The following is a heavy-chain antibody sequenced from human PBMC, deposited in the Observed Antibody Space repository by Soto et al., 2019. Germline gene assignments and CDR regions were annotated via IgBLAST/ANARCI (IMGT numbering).Heavy chain of an antibody. CDR3: AREGPFSGAFDI. CDR1: GYTLTELS. V-gene: IGHV1-24*01. Sequence: ASVKVSCKVSGYTLTELSMHWVRQAPGKGLEWMGGIDAEDGDTNYAQKLQGKVTMTTDTSTSTAYMELRSLRSDDTAVYYCAREGPFSGAFDIWGQGTMVTVSS. J-gene: IGHJ3*02. CDR2: IDAEDGDT.